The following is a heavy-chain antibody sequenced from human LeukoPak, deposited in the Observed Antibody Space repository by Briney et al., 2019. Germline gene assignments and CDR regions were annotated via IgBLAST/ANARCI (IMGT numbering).Heavy chain of an antibody. CDR3: ARHRDYYDT. CDR1: GASINNNF. D-gene: IGHD3-22*01. V-gene: IGHV4-59*08. J-gene: IGHJ4*01. Sequence: TPSETLSFTCTVSGASINNNFWTWIRQPPGKGLEWIGYIYSSGSANYNPSLKSRVIISGDTSKNQISLNLTSVTAADTAVYFCARHRDYYDTWGHGTLVTVSS. CDR2: IYSSGSA.